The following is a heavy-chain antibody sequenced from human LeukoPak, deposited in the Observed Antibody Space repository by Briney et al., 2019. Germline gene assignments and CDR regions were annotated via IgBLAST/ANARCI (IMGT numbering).Heavy chain of an antibody. CDR1: GFTVSSNY. D-gene: IGHD3-10*01. CDR3: ARASGSVIYYNSCDS. CDR2: ISGSGGST. V-gene: IGHV3-23*01. J-gene: IGHJ5*01. Sequence: PGGSLRLSCAASGFTVSSNYMSWVRQAPGKGLEWVSAISGSGGSTYYADSVKGRFTISRDNSKNTLYLQMNSLRAEDTAVYYCARASGSVIYYNSCDSWGQGILVAVSS.